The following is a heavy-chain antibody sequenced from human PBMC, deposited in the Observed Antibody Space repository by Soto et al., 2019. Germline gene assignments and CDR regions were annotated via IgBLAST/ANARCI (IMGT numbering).Heavy chain of an antibody. CDR2: IYHNGRF. CDR1: GGSISSNW. D-gene: IGHD3-9*01. J-gene: IGHJ5*02. CDR3: GRNDWYRFDP. Sequence: SDALSLTSAVSGGSISSNWWSWVRQPPWEGLEWMGEIYHNGRFNYNPSLRSRLPISIDKSKDQLSLKLTSVTAADTAVHYCGRNDWYRFDPWGPRTLVTVPS. V-gene: IGHV4-4*02.